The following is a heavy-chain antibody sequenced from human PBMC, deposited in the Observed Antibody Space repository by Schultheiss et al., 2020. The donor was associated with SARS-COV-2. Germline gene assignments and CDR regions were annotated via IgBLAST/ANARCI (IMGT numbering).Heavy chain of an antibody. CDR3: ARDHYMSQQLGY. D-gene: IGHD6-13*01. CDR1: GYTFTSYG. CDR2: INPKSGGT. V-gene: IGHV1-2*02. Sequence: ASVKVSCKASGYTFTSYGINWVRHAPGQGLEWMGWINPKSGGTNYAQKFQGRVTMTWDTSISTAYMELSSLRSEDTAVYYCARDHYMSQQLGYWGQGTLVTVSS. J-gene: IGHJ4*02.